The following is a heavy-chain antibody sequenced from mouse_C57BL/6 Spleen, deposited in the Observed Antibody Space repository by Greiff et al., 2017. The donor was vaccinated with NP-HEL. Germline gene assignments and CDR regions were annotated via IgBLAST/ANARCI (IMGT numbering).Heavy chain of an antibody. CDR1: GYAFSSSW. V-gene: IGHV1-82*01. D-gene: IGHD2-3*01. Sequence: VQLQQSGPELVKPGASVKISCKASGYAFSSSWMNWVKQRPGKGLEWIGRIYPGDGDTNYNGKFKGKATLTADKSSSTAYMQLSSLTSEDSAVYFCAREAPDVYDGYPAWFAYWGQGTLVTVSA. CDR2: IYPGDGDT. J-gene: IGHJ3*01. CDR3: AREAPDVYDGYPAWFAY.